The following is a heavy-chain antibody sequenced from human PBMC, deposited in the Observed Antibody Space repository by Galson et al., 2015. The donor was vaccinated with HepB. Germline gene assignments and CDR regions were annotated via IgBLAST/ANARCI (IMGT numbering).Heavy chain of an antibody. V-gene: IGHV1-3*01. D-gene: IGHD1-1*01. CDR3: ARDSWNDNWFDP. CDR2: INAGNGNT. Sequence: SVKVSCKASGSTFTSYAMHWVRQAPGQRLEWMGWINAGNGNTKYSQKFQGRVTITRDTSASTAYMELSSLRSEDTAVYYCARDSWNDNWFDPWGQGTLVTVSS. J-gene: IGHJ5*02. CDR1: GSTFTSYA.